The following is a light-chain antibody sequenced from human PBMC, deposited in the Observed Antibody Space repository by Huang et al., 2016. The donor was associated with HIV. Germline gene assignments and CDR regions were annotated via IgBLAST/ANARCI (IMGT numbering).Light chain of an antibody. J-gene: IGKJ1*01. CDR1: QGIGNS. V-gene: IGKV1-NL1*01. CDR3: QQYQSIPWT. Sequence: DIQMTQSPSSLSASVGDRVTITCRASQGIGNSLAWYQQKPEKPPRFLHYATSRLESGVQSRFRGSGSGTHYTLTITTLQPEDIASYYCQQYQSIPWTFGQGTKVEIK. CDR2: ATS.